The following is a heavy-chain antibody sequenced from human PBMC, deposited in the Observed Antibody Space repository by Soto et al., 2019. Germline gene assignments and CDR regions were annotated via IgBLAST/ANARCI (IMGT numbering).Heavy chain of an antibody. Sequence: EVQLVESGGGLVKPGGSLRLSCAASGFTFSSYSMNWVRQAPGKGLEWVSSISSSSSYIYYADSVKGRLTISRDNAKNSLYLQMTSLRAEDTAVYYCARDTGALTYYYDSSGGNYGMDVWGQGTTVTVSS. CDR1: GFTFSSYS. D-gene: IGHD3-22*01. J-gene: IGHJ6*02. CDR2: ISSSSSYI. CDR3: ARDTGALTYYYDSSGGNYGMDV. V-gene: IGHV3-21*01.